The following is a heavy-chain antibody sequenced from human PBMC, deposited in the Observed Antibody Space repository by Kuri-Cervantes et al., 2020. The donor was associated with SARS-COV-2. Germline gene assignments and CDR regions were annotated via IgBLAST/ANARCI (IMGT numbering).Heavy chain of an antibody. V-gene: IGHV4-59*01. Sequence: ESLKISCTVSGGSISSYYWSWIRQPPGKGLEWIGYIYYSGSTNYNPSLKSRVTISVDTSKNQFSLKLSSVTAADTAVYYCARGRLGSSSWYQHYYMGVWGKGTTVTVSS. CDR1: GGSISSYY. CDR3: ARGRLGSSSWYQHYYMGV. D-gene: IGHD6-13*01. CDR2: IYYSGST. J-gene: IGHJ6*03.